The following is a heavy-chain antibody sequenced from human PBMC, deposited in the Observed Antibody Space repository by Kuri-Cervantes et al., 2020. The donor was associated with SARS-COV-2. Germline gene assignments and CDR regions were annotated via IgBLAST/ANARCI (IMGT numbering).Heavy chain of an antibody. CDR1: GDSISGSSYF. CDR2: IYYSGST. Sequence: GSLRLSCTVSGDSISGSSYFWGWIRQPPGKGLEWIGSIYYSGSTYQKSSLKSRLTMSVDTSKNQFSLKLSSVTAADTAVYYCARGIGYCSSTSCYYFDYWGQGTLVTVSS. J-gene: IGHJ4*02. D-gene: IGHD2-2*01. CDR3: ARGIGYCSSTSCYYFDY. V-gene: IGHV4-39*01.